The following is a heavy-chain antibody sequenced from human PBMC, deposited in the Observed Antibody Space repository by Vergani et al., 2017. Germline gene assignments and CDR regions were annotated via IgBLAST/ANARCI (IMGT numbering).Heavy chain of an antibody. D-gene: IGHD2/OR15-2a*01. J-gene: IGHJ6*02. CDR1: GFTLNTYG. V-gene: IGHV3-30*02. Sequence: VQLVKSGGGLVKPGGSLRLSCTLSGFTLNTYGIHWVRQAPGKGLEWVSFIRYDGSSEYYGDSVKGRFTISRDKSQNTVNLQMNSLRTEDTAVYFCANSVIAGNVGVAYFGMDVWGRGTTVTVSS. CDR3: ANSVIAGNVGVAYFGMDV. CDR2: IRYDGSSE.